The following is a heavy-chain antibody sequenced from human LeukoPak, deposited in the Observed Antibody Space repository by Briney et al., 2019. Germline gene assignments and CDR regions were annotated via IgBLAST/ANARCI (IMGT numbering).Heavy chain of an antibody. D-gene: IGHD2-15*01. CDR3: TKDNYCQRATCHGGWFDP. Sequence: GGSLRLSCAASGFTIDDYAMHWVRQAPGKGLEWVAGIYWNSGGAVYADSVQGRFTFSRDNAKNSLYLQMNSLRTEGTAFYYCTKDNYCQRATCHGGWFDPWGQGTLVTVSS. V-gene: IGHV3-9*01. CDR2: IYWNSGGA. J-gene: IGHJ5*02. CDR1: GFTIDDYA.